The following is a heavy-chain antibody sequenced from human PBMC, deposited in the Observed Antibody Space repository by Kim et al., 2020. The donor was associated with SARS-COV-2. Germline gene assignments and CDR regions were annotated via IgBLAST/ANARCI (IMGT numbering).Heavy chain of an antibody. CDR1: GFTVSSNY. V-gene: IGHV3-53*01. J-gene: IGHJ3*02. Sequence: GGSLRLSCAASGFTVSSNYMSWVRQAPGKGLEWVSVIYSGGSTYYADSVKSRFSISRDNSKNTLYLQMNSLRAEDTAVYYCARDSSSFGHNDIWGQGTMVTVSS. CDR3: ARDSSSFGHNDI. D-gene: IGHD6-13*01. CDR2: IYSGGST.